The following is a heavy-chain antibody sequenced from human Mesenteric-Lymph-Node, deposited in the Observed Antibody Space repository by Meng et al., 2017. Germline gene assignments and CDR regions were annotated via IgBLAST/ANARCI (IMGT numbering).Heavy chain of an antibody. CDR2: IDWDDDK. Sequence: SGPTLVKPTQTLTLTCTFSGFSLSTSGMCVSWVRQPPGKALEWLALIDWDDDKYYSTSLKTRLTISKDTSKNQVVLTMTNMYPVDTATYYCARIRAGYYDILTGYYRSEAFDYWGQGTLVTVSS. D-gene: IGHD3-9*01. J-gene: IGHJ4*02. CDR3: ARIRAGYYDILTGYYRSEAFDY. V-gene: IGHV2-70*20. CDR1: GFSLSTSGMC.